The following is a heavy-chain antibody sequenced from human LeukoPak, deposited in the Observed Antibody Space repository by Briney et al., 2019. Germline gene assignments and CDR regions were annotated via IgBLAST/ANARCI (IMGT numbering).Heavy chain of an antibody. Sequence: GGSLRLSCAASEFTSGFTFSSYAMSWVRQAPGKGLEWVSAISGSGGITYYADSVKGRFTISRDNSKNTLYLQMNSLRAEDTAVYYCAKAYPGGDSSAWGQGTLVTVSS. CDR2: ISGSGGIT. J-gene: IGHJ5*02. V-gene: IGHV3-23*01. D-gene: IGHD3-22*01. CDR1: GFTFSSYA. CDR3: AKAYPGGDSSA.